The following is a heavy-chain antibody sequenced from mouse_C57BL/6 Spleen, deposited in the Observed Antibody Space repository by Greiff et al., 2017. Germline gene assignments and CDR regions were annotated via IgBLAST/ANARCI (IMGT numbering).Heavy chain of an antibody. J-gene: IGHJ2*01. CDR3: ARATTVVAGRAYFDY. CDR2: IFPGSGST. D-gene: IGHD1-1*01. V-gene: IGHV1-75*01. CDR1: GYTFTDYY. Sequence: VQLQQSGPELVKPGASVKISCKASGYTFTDYYINWVKQRPGQGLEWIGWIFPGSGSTYYNEKFKGKATLTVDKSSSTAYMLLSSLTSEDSAVYFCARATTVVAGRAYFDYWGQGTTLTVSS.